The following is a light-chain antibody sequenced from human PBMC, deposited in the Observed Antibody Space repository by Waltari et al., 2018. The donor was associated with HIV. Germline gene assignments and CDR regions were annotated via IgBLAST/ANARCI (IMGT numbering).Light chain of an antibody. J-gene: IGLJ1*01. CDR1: SSDVGGYTY. CDR2: DVS. Sequence: QSALTQPASVSGSPGQSITISCAGTSSDVGGYTYVSWYQQHPGTAPRLMIYDVSNRPSGVSNRFSGSKSGNTASLTISVLQAEDEADYYCSSYTTSNTPYVFGTGTKVTVL. V-gene: IGLV2-14*03. CDR3: SSYTTSNTPYV.